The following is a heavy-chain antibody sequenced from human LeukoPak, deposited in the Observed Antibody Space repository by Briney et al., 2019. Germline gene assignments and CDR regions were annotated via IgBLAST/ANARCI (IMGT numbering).Heavy chain of an antibody. CDR1: RFTFSSYA. CDR2: ISYDGSNK. CDR3: AKEGGYYDSSGYTNSPDY. Sequence: PGGSLRLSCAASRFTFSSYAMHWVRQAPGKGLEWVAVISYDGSNKYYADSVKGRFTISRDSSKNTLYLQMNSLRAEDTAVYYCAKEGGYYDSSGYTNSPDYWGQGTLVTVSS. J-gene: IGHJ4*02. D-gene: IGHD3-22*01. V-gene: IGHV3-30-3*01.